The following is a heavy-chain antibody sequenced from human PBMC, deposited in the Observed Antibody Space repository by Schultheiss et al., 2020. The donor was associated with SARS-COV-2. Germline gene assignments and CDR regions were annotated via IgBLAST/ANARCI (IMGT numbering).Heavy chain of an antibody. V-gene: IGHV3-15*01. J-gene: IGHJ6*02. D-gene: IGHD2-2*02. Sequence: GGSLRLSCAASGFIFSNAWMGWVRQAPGKGLEWVGHIKSKTDGGTTDYAAPVKGRFTVSRDDSKSIAYLQMNSLKTEDTAVYYCTRDRSYQLLYRGRDDYYYYGMDVWGQGTTVTVSS. CDR2: IKSKTDGGTT. CDR3: TRDRSYQLLYRGRDDYYYYGMDV. CDR1: GFIFSNAW.